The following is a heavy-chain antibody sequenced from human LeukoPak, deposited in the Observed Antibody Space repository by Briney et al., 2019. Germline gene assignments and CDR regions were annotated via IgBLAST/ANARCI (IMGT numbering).Heavy chain of an antibody. CDR1: GFTFSSYA. V-gene: IGHV3-30-3*01. D-gene: IGHD2-2*01. CDR2: ISYDGSNK. J-gene: IGHJ5*02. CDR3: ARGGDIVVVPAAIGWFDP. Sequence: GRSLRLSWAASGFTFSSYAMHWVRQAPVKGLEWVAVISYDGSNKYYADSVKGRFTISRDNSKNTLYLQMNSLRAEDTAVYYCARGGDIVVVPAAIGWFDPWGQGTLVTVSS.